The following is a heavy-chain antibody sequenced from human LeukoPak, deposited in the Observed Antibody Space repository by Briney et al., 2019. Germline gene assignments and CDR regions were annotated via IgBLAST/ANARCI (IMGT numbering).Heavy chain of an antibody. Sequence: GGSLRLSCAASGFTFSSYSMNWVRQAPGKGLEWVSSISSSSSYIYYADSVKGRFTISRDNAKNSLYLQMNSLRAEDTAVYYCARQAVPAAKKNWFDPWGQGTLVTVSS. D-gene: IGHD2-2*01. CDR3: ARQAVPAAKKNWFDP. CDR1: GFTFSSYS. J-gene: IGHJ5*02. CDR2: ISSSSSYI. V-gene: IGHV3-21*04.